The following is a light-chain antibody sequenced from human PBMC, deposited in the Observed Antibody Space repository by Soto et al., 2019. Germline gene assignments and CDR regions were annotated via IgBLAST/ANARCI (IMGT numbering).Light chain of an antibody. V-gene: IGKV3-20*01. J-gene: IGKJ1*01. CDR2: GAS. Sequence: ENVLTQSPGTLSLSPGERATLSCRASQSVSNNYLACYQHKPGQAPRVLIYGASSRATGIPDRFSGSGSGTDFTLTISRLEPEDLAVYYCHQYGSSPTFGQGTKVEIK. CDR3: HQYGSSPT. CDR1: QSVSNNY.